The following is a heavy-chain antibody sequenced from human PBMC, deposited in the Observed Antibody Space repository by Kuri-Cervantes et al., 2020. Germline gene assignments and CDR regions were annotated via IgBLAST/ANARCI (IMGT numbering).Heavy chain of an antibody. CDR3: ARDRGGWSTYYYYYYYGMDV. CDR2: MFYSGST. Sequence: SETLSLTCTVSGASISTYYWSWIRQPPGRGLEWIAYMFYSGSTDYNPSLKSRVTISVDTSKNQFSLKLSSVTAADTAVYYCARDRGGWSTYYYYYYYGMDVWGQGTTVTVSS. J-gene: IGHJ6*02. CDR1: GASISTYY. D-gene: IGHD3-10*01. V-gene: IGHV4-59*01.